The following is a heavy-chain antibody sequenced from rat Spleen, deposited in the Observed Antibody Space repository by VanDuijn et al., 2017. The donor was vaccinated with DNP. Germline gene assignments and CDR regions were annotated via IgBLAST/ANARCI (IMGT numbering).Heavy chain of an antibody. V-gene: IGHV5-22*01. D-gene: IGHD4-3*01. CDR1: GFTFSDYY. CDR3: IRWNSGHFDY. CDR2: IGSPAYAP. J-gene: IGHJ2*01. Sequence: EVQLVESGGGLVQPGRSLNLSCVASGFTFSDYYMSWVRQTPTKGLEWVAYIGSPAYAPYYTDSVKGRFAISRDNAKSTLYLQMNSLRSEDMATYYCIRWNSGHFDYWGQGVMVTVSS.